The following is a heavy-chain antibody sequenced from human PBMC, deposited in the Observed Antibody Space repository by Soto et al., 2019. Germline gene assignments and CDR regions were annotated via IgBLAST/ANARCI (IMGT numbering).Heavy chain of an antibody. CDR2: INPNSGGT. CDR3: GRAIAARPSHFYYYYGMDV. CDR1: GYTFTGYY. D-gene: IGHD6-6*01. Sequence: ASVKVFCKASGYTFTGYYMHWVRQAPGQGLEWMGWINPNSGGTNYAQKFQGWVTMTRDTSISTAYMELSRLRSDDTAVYYCGRAIAARPSHFYYYYGMDVWGQGTTVTVSS. V-gene: IGHV1-2*04. J-gene: IGHJ6*02.